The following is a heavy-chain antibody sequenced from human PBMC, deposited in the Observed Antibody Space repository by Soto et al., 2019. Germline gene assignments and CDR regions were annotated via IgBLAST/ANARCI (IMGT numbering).Heavy chain of an antibody. D-gene: IGHD6-13*01. CDR1: GFTFSSYA. J-gene: IGHJ4*02. Sequence: PGGSLRLSCAASGFTFSSYAMSWVRQTPGKGLEWVSAISGSGGSTYYADSVKGRFTISRDNSKNTLYLQMNSPRAEDTAVYYCAKDWGSSSWYYFDYWGQGTLVTVSS. CDR2: ISGSGGST. CDR3: AKDWGSSSWYYFDY. V-gene: IGHV3-23*01.